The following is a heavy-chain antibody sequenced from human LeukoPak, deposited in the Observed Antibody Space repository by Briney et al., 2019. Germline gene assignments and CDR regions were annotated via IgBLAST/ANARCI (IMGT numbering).Heavy chain of an antibody. CDR3: ASTLWFGETSGHY. CDR2: IYSGGST. CDR1: GFTVSSNY. D-gene: IGHD3-10*01. Sequence: QPGGSLRLSCAASGFTVSSNYMSWVRQAPGKGLEWVSVIYSGGSTYYADSVKGRFTISRDNSKNTLYLQMNSLRAEDTAVYYCASTLWFGETSGHYWGQGTLVTVSS. V-gene: IGHV3-66*02. J-gene: IGHJ4*02.